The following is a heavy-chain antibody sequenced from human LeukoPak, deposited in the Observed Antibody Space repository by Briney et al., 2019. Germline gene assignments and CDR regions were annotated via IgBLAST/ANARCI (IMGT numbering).Heavy chain of an antibody. CDR2: INPNSGGT. CDR3: ARCSSSSSYHDAFDI. Sequence: ASVKASCKASGYTFTGYYMHWVRQAPGQGLEWMGWINPNSGGTNYAQKFQGRVTMTRDTSISTAYMELSRLRSDDTAVYYCARCSSSSSYHDAFDIWGQGTMVTVSS. CDR1: GYTFTGYY. J-gene: IGHJ3*02. V-gene: IGHV1-2*02. D-gene: IGHD6-6*01.